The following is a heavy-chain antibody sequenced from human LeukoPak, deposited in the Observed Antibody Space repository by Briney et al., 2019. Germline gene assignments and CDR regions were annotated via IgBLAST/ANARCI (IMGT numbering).Heavy chain of an antibody. D-gene: IGHD4-17*01. Sequence: PSETLSLTCTVSGGSVSSGSYYWSWIRQPAGKGLEWIGRIYTSGSTNYNPSLKSRVTISVDTSKNQFSLKLSSVTAADTAVYYCARGPGRDYGDHYWGQGTLVTVSS. V-gene: IGHV4-61*02. CDR1: GGSVSSGSYY. CDR2: IYTSGST. CDR3: ARGPGRDYGDHY. J-gene: IGHJ4*02.